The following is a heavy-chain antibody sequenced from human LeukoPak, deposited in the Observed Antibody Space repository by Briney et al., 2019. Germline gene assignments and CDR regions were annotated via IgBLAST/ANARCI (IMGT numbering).Heavy chain of an antibody. V-gene: IGHV4-59*01. D-gene: IGHD4-23*01. J-gene: IGHJ2*01. Sequence: SETLSLTCTVSGGSISTYSWNWIRQPPGKGLEWIGYIYYSGSTNYNPSLKSRVTISVDTSKNHFSLKLSSVTAADTAVYYCARAWLGYGGNAYWYFDLWGRGNLVTVSS. CDR3: ARAWLGYGGNAYWYFDL. CDR1: GGSISTYS. CDR2: IYYSGST.